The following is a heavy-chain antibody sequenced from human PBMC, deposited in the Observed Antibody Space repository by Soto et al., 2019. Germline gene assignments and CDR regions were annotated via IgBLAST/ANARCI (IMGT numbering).Heavy chain of an antibody. J-gene: IGHJ4*02. CDR3: GGLAALVLTVVYYFAG. Sequence: SGPTLVNPTETLTLTCIVSDFSLTNARMGVSWIRQPPGKAPEWLAHIVSNGGESYRTSLKSRLTISKDTSKSQVVLTMSNMDLVDTPAYYGGGLAALVLTVVYYFAGGGRGTRNTVP. D-gene: IGHD3-9*01. CDR2: IVSNGGE. CDR1: DFSLTNARMG. V-gene: IGHV2-26*01.